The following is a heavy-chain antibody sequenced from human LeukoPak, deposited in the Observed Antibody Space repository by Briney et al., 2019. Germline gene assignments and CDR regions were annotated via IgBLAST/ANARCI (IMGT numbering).Heavy chain of an antibody. V-gene: IGHV3-11*04. CDR1: GFTFSDYY. D-gene: IGHD6-6*01. CDR2: ISSSGGTI. J-gene: IGHJ6*04. CDR3: ARAPPEYSSSSPYYYYGMDV. Sequence: PGGSLRLSCAASGFTFSDYYMSWIRQAPGKGLEWVSYISSSGGTIYYADSVKGRFTISRDNAKNSLYLQMNSLRAEDTAVYYCARAPPEYSSSSPYYYYGMDVWGKGTTVTVSS.